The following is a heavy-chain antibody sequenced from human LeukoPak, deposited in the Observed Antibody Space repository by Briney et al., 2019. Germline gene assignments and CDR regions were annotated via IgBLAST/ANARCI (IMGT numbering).Heavy chain of an antibody. V-gene: IGHV3-64*01. CDR1: GFTFSSYA. CDR2: INSNGGST. CDR3: AREPLAGSSGWSSQDY. Sequence: GSLRLSCAASGFTFSSYAMHWVRQAPGKGLEYVSTINSNGGSTYYPNSVKGRFTISRDNSKNTLYLQMGSLRAEDMAVYYCAREPLAGSSGWSSQDYWGQGTLVTVSS. D-gene: IGHD6-19*01. J-gene: IGHJ4*02.